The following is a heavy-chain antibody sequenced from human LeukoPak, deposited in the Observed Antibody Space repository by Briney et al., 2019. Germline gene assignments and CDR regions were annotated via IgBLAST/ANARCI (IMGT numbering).Heavy chain of an antibody. CDR2: ISYDGINE. CDR1: GFTFSSYW. CDR3: ARGRCSSTSCLFDS. J-gene: IGHJ4*02. D-gene: IGHD2-2*01. V-gene: IGHV3-30*03. Sequence: GGSLRLSCAASGFTFSSYWMSWVRQAPGKGLEWVTVISYDGINEYYADSVKGRFTISRDNSKNTLFLQISSLRAEDTAVYYCARGRCSSTSCLFDSWGQGTLVTVSS.